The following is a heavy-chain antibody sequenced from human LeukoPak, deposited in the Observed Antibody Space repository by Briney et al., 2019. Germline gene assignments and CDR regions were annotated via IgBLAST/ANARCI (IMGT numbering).Heavy chain of an antibody. CDR1: GGTFSSYA. CDR3: ARGLAYCGGDCSHPTN. Sequence: ASVKVSCKASGGTFSSYAISWVRQAPGQGLEWMGGIIPIFGTANYAQKFQGRVTITADESTSTAYMELSSLRSEDTAVYYCARGLAYCGGDCSHPTNWGQGTLVTVSS. V-gene: IGHV1-69*13. CDR2: IIPIFGTA. D-gene: IGHD2-21*02. J-gene: IGHJ4*02.